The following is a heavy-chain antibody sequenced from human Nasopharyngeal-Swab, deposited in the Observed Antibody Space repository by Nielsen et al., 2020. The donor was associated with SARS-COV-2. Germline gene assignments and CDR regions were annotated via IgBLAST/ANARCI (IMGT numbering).Heavy chain of an antibody. Sequence: SVKVSCKASGGTFSSYAISWVRQAPGQGLEWMGGIIPIFGTANYAQKFQGRVTITADESTSTAYMELSSLRSEDTAVYYCARGKVEYSSSSGGYYYYYMHVWGKGTTVTVSS. D-gene: IGHD6-6*01. CDR2: IIPIFGTA. J-gene: IGHJ6*03. V-gene: IGHV1-69*13. CDR3: ARGKVEYSSSSGGYYYYYMHV. CDR1: GGTFSSYA.